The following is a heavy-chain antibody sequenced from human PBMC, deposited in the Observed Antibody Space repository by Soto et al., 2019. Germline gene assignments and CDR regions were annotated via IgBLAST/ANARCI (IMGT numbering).Heavy chain of an antibody. CDR2: ISGTSDYI. Sequence: GGYLRLSCAASGFTFSSYSMNWVRQSPGRGLEWVAAISGTSDYIYYADSVKGRFTISRDNAKTSLYIQMNSLRAEDTAVYYCARDHRYCSGSSCRPYYYYYGMDVWGHGTKVTAP. D-gene: IGHD2-15*01. CDR3: ARDHRYCSGSSCRPYYYYYGMDV. V-gene: IGHV3-21*01. CDR1: GFTFSSYS. J-gene: IGHJ6*02.